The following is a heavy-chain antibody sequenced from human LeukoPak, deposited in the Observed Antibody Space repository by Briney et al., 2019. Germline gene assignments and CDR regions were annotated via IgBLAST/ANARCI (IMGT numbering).Heavy chain of an antibody. CDR2: IWYDGSNK. J-gene: IGHJ4*02. CDR1: GFTFSRYG. Sequence: PGGSLRLSCAASGFTFSRYGMHWVRQAPGKGLEWVAIIWYDGSNKYYADAVQGRFTISRDNSKNTLYLQMNSLRAEDTAVYYCAKDLGTRSIAAAGHFDYWGQGTLVTVSS. V-gene: IGHV3-33*06. CDR3: AKDLGTRSIAAAGHFDY. D-gene: IGHD6-13*01.